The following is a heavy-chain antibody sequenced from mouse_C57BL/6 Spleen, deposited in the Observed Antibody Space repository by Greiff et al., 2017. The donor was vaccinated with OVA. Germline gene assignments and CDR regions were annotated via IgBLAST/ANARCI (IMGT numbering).Heavy chain of an antibody. CDR1: GYTFTSYW. CDR3: ARSVTTAHYYAMDY. J-gene: IGHJ4*01. Sequence: QVQLQQPGAELVKPGASVKMSCKASGYTFTSYWITWVKQRPGQGLEWIGDIYPGSGSTNYNEKFKSKATLTVDTSSSTAYMQLSSLTSEDSAVYYCARSVTTAHYYAMDYWGQGTSVTVSS. CDR2: IYPGSGST. D-gene: IGHD1-2*01. V-gene: IGHV1-55*01.